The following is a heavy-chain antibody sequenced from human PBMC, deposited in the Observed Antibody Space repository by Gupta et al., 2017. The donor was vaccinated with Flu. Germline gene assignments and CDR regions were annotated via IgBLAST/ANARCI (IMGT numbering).Heavy chain of an antibody. J-gene: IGHJ4*02. D-gene: IGHD5-18*01. Sequence: RQAPGKGLEWVAVIWYDGSNKYYADSVKGRFTISRDNSKNTLYLQMNSLRAEDTAVYYCARDAGYSYGYADYWGQGTLVTGSS. CDR2: IWYDGSNK. V-gene: IGHV3-33*01. CDR3: ARDAGYSYGYADY.